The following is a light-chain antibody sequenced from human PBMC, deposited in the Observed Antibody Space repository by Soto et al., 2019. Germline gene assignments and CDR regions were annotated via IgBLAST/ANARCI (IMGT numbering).Light chain of an antibody. CDR2: DVS. Sequence: QSALTQPASVSGSPGQSITISCTGTSSDIGGYNSVSWYQQHPGKAPKLMIYDVSNRPSGVSTRFSGSKSGNTASLTISGLLAEDEADYYCSSYTSSNTLVFGGGTKLTVL. J-gene: IGLJ3*02. CDR3: SSYTSSNTLV. V-gene: IGLV2-14*01. CDR1: SSDIGGYNS.